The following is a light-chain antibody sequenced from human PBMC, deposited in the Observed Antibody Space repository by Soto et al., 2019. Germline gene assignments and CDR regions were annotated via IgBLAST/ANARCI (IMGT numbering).Light chain of an antibody. J-gene: IGKJ4*01. Sequence: DIQMTQSPSTLSAFVGDRVTITCRASQSIDSWLAWYQQKPGKAPKLLIYKASSLEGGVPSRFSGSGSGTEFSLTISSLQPDDSATYYCQHYNSYPLTFGGGTKVDIK. CDR3: QHYNSYPLT. V-gene: IGKV1-5*03. CDR1: QSIDSW. CDR2: KAS.